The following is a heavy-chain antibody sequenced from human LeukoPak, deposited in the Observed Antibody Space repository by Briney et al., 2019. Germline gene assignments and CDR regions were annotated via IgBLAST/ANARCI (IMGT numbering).Heavy chain of an antibody. CDR2: TSGSGGST. CDR3: AKYFRLAQDAFDI. Sequence: GGSLRLSCAASGFTFSSYAMSWFRQAPGKGLEWVSATSGSGGSTYYADSVKGRFTISRDNSKNTLYLQMNSLRAEDTAVYYCAKYFRLAQDAFDIWGQGTMVTVSS. J-gene: IGHJ3*02. D-gene: IGHD3-10*02. V-gene: IGHV3-23*01. CDR1: GFTFSSYA.